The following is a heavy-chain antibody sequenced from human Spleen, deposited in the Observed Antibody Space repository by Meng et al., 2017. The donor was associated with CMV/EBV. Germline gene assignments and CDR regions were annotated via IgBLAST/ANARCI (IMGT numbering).Heavy chain of an antibody. Sequence: LSLTCAASGFTFSSYAMSWVRQAPGKGLEWVAVIWYDGTEKYYADSVKGRFTISRDNSKNTLYLQMNSLRAEDTAVYYCAKGESFDVWGQGTTVTVSS. D-gene: IGHD2/OR15-2a*01. V-gene: IGHV3-33*06. CDR2: IWYDGTEK. CDR1: GFTFSSYA. J-gene: IGHJ6*02. CDR3: AKGESFDV.